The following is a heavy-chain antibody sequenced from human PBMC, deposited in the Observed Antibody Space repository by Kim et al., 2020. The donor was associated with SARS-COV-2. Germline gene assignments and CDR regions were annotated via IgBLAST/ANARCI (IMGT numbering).Heavy chain of an antibody. CDR2: ISGSGGST. V-gene: IGHV3-23*01. Sequence: GGSLRLSCAASGFTFSSYAMSWVRQAPGKGLEWVSAISGSGGSTYYADSVKGRFTISRDNSKNTLYLQMNSLRAEDTAVYYCASAQGGIAAARGGYYYYGMDVWGQGTTVTVSS. D-gene: IGHD6-13*01. CDR3: ASAQGGIAAARGGYYYYGMDV. CDR1: GFTFSSYA. J-gene: IGHJ6*02.